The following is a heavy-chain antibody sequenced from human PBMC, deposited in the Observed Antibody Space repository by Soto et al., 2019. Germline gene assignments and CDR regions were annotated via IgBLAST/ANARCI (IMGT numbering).Heavy chain of an antibody. CDR1: GYCFTNFW. V-gene: IGHV5-10-1*01. CDR3: ARHRYPDTPCMVVTTMVLDY. Sequence: GASQKISCETSGYCFTNFWISSVRPLPGKGLAWMGRIDPSDSYTNYSPSFQGHITLSADESINTSYLQWSILKASDTAMNYCARHRYPDTPCMVVTTMVLDYWPQGTLVTVSA. J-gene: IGHJ4*02. D-gene: IGHD2-21*02. CDR2: IDPSDSYT.